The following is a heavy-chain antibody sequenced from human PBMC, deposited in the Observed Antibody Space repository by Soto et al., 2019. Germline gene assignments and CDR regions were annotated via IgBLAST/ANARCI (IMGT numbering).Heavy chain of an antibody. J-gene: IGHJ6*02. CDR3: AGYCSSTSCSSHYYYYGMDV. CDR1: GGTFSSYA. CDR2: IIPIFGTA. D-gene: IGHD2-2*03. V-gene: IGHV1-69*13. Sequence: ASVKVSCKASGGTFSSYAISWVRQAPGQGLEWMGGIIPIFGTANYAQKFQGRVTITADESTSTAYMELSSLRSEDTAVYYCAGYCSSTSCSSHYYYYGMDVWGQGTTVTVSS.